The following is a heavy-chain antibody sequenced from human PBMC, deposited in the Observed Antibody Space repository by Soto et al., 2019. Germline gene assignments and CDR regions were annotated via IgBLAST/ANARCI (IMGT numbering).Heavy chain of an antibody. D-gene: IGHD2-8*02. V-gene: IGHV5-10-1*01. J-gene: IGHJ6*02. CDR3: ARSLAYCTGGTCYKGYGMDV. CDR2: IDPSDSYT. Sequence: PGESLKISCKGSGFTFTRHWISWVRQMPGGGLEWMGKIDPSDSYTNYSPSFQGHVTTSADKSINTAYLQWSGLQASDTAMYYCARSLAYCTGGTCYKGYGMDVWGQGTTVTVSS. CDR1: GFTFTRHW.